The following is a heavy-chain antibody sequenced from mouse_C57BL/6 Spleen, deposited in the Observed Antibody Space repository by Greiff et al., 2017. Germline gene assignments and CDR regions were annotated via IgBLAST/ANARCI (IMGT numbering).Heavy chain of an antibody. D-gene: IGHD2-4*01. Sequence: QVQLQQPGAELVKPGASVKLSCKASGYTFTSYWMHWVKQRPGQGLEWIGMIHPNSGSTNYNEKFKSKATLTVDKSSSTAYMQLSSLTSEDSAVYYCAREGLRRKYFDYWGQGTTLTVSS. CDR2: IHPNSGST. V-gene: IGHV1-64*01. CDR3: AREGLRRKYFDY. CDR1: GYTFTSYW. J-gene: IGHJ2*01.